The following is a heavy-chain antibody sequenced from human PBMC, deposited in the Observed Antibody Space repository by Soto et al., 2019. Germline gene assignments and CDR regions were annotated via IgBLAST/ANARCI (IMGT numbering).Heavy chain of an antibody. J-gene: IGHJ3*02. CDR1: GYSLTSYW. D-gene: IGHD2-2*01. V-gene: IGHV5-51*01. CDR3: ATYTNEYCSSTSCSDDAFDI. Sequence: GESLKISCKGSGYSLTSYWIGWVRXMRXKGRELMWITYPGGSDTRYSPSFQGQVTISADKSISTAYLQWSSLKASDTAMYYCATYTNEYCSSTSCSDDAFDIWGQGTIVPLS. CDR2: TYPGGSDT.